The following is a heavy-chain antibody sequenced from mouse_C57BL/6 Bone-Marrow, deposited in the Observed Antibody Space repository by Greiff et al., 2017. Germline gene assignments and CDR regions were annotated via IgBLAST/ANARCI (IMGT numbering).Heavy chain of an antibody. Sequence: QVQLQQPGAELVRPGTSVKLSCKASGYTFTSYWMHWVKQRPGQGLEWIGVIDPSDSYTNYNQKFKGKATLTVDTSSSTAYMQLSSLTSEDSAVYYCASSDDYYGSKDFDYWGQGTTLTVSS. CDR3: ASSDDYYGSKDFDY. J-gene: IGHJ2*01. CDR2: IDPSDSYT. D-gene: IGHD1-1*01. CDR1: GYTFTSYW. V-gene: IGHV1-59*01.